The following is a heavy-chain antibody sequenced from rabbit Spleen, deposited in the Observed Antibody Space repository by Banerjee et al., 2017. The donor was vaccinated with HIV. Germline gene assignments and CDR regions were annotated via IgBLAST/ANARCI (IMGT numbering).Heavy chain of an antibody. D-gene: IGHD4-1*01. V-gene: IGHV1S40*01. J-gene: IGHJ4*01. CDR1: GFSFSSSYY. CDR3: ARDYSNNGGFYFNL. Sequence: QSLEESGGDLVKPGASLTLTCKASGFSFSSSYYMCWVRQAPGKGLEWIACIYAGSSGTTYYASWAKGRFTISKTSSTTVTLQMTSLTAADTATYFCARDYSNNGGFYFNLWGQGTLVTVS. CDR2: IYAGSSGTT.